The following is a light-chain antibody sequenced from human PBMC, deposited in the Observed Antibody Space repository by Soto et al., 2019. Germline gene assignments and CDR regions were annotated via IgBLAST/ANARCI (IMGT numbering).Light chain of an antibody. CDR2: DVS. V-gene: IGLV2-14*01. Sequence: QYALTQPASVSGSPGQSITISCTGTSSDVGGYNYVSWYQQHPGKAPKLMIYDVSNRPSGVSNRFSGSKSGNTASPTISGLQAEDEADYYCSSYTRSSTRVFGGGTKLTVL. CDR3: SSYTRSSTRV. CDR1: SSDVGGYNY. J-gene: IGLJ2*01.